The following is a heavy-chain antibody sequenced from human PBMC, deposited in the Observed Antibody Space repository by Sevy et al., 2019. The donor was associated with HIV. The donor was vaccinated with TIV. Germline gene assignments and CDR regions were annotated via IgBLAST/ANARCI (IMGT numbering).Heavy chain of an antibody. CDR3: ARVYSSGREGRGWFDP. V-gene: IGHV4-59*13. CDR1: GDSISGYY. Sequence: SETLSLTCAVSGDSISGYYWGWNRQPPGKGLEWIAYMHYSGSTNFNPSLKSRVTISVDTSKNQFSLKLSSVTAADTAVFYWARVYSSGREGRGWFDPWGQGTLVTVSS. D-gene: IGHD3-22*01. CDR2: MHYSGST. J-gene: IGHJ5*02.